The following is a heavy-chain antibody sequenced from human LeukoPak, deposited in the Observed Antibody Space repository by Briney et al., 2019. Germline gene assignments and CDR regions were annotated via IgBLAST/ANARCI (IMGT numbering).Heavy chain of an antibody. V-gene: IGHV4-59*01. J-gene: IGHJ1*01. CDR2: IYYSGST. Sequence: PSETLSLTCTVSGGSISSYYWSWIRQPPGKGLEWIGYIYYSGSTNYNPSLKSRVTISVDTSKNQFFLKLSSVTAADTAVYYCARGFEYFQHWGQGTLVTVSS. CDR3: ARGFEYFQH. CDR1: GGSISSYY.